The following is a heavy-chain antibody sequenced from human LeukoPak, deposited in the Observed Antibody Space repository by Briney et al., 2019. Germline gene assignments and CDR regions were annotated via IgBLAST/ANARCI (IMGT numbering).Heavy chain of an antibody. D-gene: IGHD6-19*01. CDR2: ISKSSIYM. J-gene: IGHJ4*02. CDR3: ARDDGDYSSGYYFDY. Sequence: GGSVRLSCAASGFTFSSYSLNWVRQAPGKGLEWVSSISKSSIYMYYADSVEGRFTISRDNAKNSLYLQMNSLRAEDTADYYCARDDGDYSSGYYFDYWGQGTLVTVSA. V-gene: IGHV3-21*01. CDR1: GFTFSSYS.